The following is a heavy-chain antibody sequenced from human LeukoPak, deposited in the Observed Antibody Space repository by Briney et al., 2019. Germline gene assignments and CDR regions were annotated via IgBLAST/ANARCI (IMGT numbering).Heavy chain of an antibody. CDR1: GYTLTELS. CDR2: FDPEDGET. CDR3: ATLLGGPAAMGNNWFDP. V-gene: IGHV1-24*01. Sequence: ASVKVSCKVSGYTLTELSMHWVRQAPGKGLEWMGGFDPEDGETIYAQKFQGRVIMTEDTSTDTAYMELSSLRSEDTAVYYCATLLGGPAAMGNNWFDPWGQGTLVTVSS. D-gene: IGHD2-2*01. J-gene: IGHJ5*02.